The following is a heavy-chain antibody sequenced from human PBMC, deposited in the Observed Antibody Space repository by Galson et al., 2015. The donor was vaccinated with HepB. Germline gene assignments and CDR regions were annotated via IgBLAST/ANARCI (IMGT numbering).Heavy chain of an antibody. CDR3: AREEGVAVGTDTLDF. V-gene: IGHV1-18*01. Sequence: SVKVSCKASGYSFTNYGITWVRQAPGQGLEWMGWISPYNGNTHYAQNLQGRVTMTADTSTTTAFMELRGLKSDDTAVYYCAREEGVAVGTDTLDFWGQGTLLTVSS. D-gene: IGHD6-13*01. J-gene: IGHJ4*02. CDR1: GYSFTNYG. CDR2: ISPYNGNT.